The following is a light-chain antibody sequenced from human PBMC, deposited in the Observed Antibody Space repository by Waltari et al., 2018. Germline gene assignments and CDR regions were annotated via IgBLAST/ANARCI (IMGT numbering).Light chain of an antibody. CDR2: DAS. V-gene: IGKV1-33*01. Sequence: DIQMTQSPSSLSASVGDRVTIPCQASQDISNYLNWYQQKPGKAPKLLIYDASNLETGVPSRFSGSGSGTDFTFTISSLQPEDIATYYCQQYDNLPRGVTFGQGTKLEIK. CDR3: QQYDNLPRGVT. CDR1: QDISNY. J-gene: IGKJ2*01.